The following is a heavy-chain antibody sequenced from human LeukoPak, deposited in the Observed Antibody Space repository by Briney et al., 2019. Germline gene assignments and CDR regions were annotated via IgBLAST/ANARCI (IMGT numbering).Heavy chain of an antibody. CDR2: INIDGSSI. CDR1: GFTFSSFW. D-gene: IGHD3-22*01. J-gene: IGHJ4*02. CDR3: ARDGGDSSGYYWGLGY. V-gene: IGHV3-74*01. Sequence: GGSLRLSCAVSGFTFSSFWMHWVRQAPGKGLVWVSRINIDGSSISYADSVKGRFTISRDNAKDTLYLQMNSLRPEDTAVYYCARDGGDSSGYYWGLGYWGQGTLVTVSS.